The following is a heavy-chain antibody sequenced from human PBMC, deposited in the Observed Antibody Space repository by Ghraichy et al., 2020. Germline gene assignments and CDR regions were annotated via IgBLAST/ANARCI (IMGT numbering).Heavy chain of an antibody. CDR1: GGSFSGYF. Sequence: ETLSLTCAVYGGSFSGYFWNWIRQRPGKGLEWIGEINHSGSTNYNPSLKSRVTISVDMSSKNQLSLRLTSVTAADTAVYYCARMRRQLVGGDYWGQGTLVTVSS. CDR2: INHSGST. V-gene: IGHV4-34*01. CDR3: ARMRRQLVGGDY. J-gene: IGHJ4*02. D-gene: IGHD6-6*01.